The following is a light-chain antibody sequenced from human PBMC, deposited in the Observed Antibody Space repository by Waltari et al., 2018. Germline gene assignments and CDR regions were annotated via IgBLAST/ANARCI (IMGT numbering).Light chain of an antibody. Sequence: DIQMTQSPSTLSASVGDRVSITCRASQTTDSGLAWYQQKPGKAPKLLIYNASSLKSGVPSRFSGSGSGTEFTLTISSLQPDDFATYYCQQYNTYPWTFGQGSKVEIK. CDR2: NAS. J-gene: IGKJ1*01. CDR3: QQYNTYPWT. V-gene: IGKV1-5*01. CDR1: QTTDSG.